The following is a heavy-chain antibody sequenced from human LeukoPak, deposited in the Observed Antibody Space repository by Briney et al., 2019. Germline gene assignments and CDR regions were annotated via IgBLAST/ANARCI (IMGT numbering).Heavy chain of an antibody. V-gene: IGHV3-20*04. CDR1: GFTFDYYG. CDR3: ARYLRKLYGRGGDYYFYMDV. CDR2: INWNGSGA. D-gene: IGHD4-17*01. Sequence: PGGALLLSCAASGFTFDYYGMSWVRPVPGKGLEWVSGINWNGSGAGYSDSVKGRFTISRDNAKNSLYLQMNSLKAEDTALFYCARYLRKLYGRGGDYYFYMDVWGKGTTVTVSS. J-gene: IGHJ6*03.